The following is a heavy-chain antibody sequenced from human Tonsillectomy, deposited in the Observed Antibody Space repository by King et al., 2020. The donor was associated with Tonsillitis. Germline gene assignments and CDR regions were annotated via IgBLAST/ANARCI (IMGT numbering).Heavy chain of an antibody. CDR2: ISYDGNNR. J-gene: IGHJ4*02. Sequence: VQLVESGGGVVQPGRFLRLYCAGSGFTFNTYGMNWVRQAPGKGLEWVAVISYDGNNRYYAESVKGRFTISRDNSKNTLYLQMNSLKAEDTAVYYCAKDTGEGLELPDWGQGTLVTVSS. CDR1: GFTFNTYG. V-gene: IGHV3-30*18. CDR3: AKDTGEGLELPD. D-gene: IGHD3-10*01.